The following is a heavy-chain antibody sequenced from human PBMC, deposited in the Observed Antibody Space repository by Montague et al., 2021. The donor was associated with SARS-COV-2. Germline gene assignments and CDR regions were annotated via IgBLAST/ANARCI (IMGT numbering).Heavy chain of an antibody. D-gene: IGHD3-10*01. Sequence: SETLSLTCSVSGGSVSRGSYYWSWNRQPQGKELEWIGYIACSGSTNYNPSLKSRVTISVDSSENHFSLQLNSVTAADTAVYSCAREDNYGSGNTLYDKWGQGTLVIVSS. V-gene: IGHV4-61*03. CDR1: GGSVSRGSYY. CDR2: IACSGST. J-gene: IGHJ4*02. CDR3: AREDNYGSGNTLYDK.